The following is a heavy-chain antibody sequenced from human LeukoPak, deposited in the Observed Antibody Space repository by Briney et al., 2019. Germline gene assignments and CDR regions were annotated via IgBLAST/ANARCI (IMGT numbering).Heavy chain of an antibody. V-gene: IGHV3-23*01. CDR3: ARNQQLGGHSYYYYGMDV. CDR2: ISGGGVTT. J-gene: IGHJ6*02. CDR1: GFTFNNYA. D-gene: IGHD3-16*01. Sequence: GGSLRLSCVASGFTFNNYALTWARQAPGKGLEWVSGISGGGVTTYYADSVKGRFTISRDNSKNTLYLQMNSLRADDTAIYYCARNQQLGGHSYYYYGMDVWGQGTTVTVSS.